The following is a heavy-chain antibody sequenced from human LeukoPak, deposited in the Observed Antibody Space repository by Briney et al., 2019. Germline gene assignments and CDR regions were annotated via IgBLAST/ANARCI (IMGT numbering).Heavy chain of an antibody. CDR3: ARGGSI. D-gene: IGHD3-9*01. CDR2: INWDGHRK. Sequence: GGSLRLSCVASGFMFNEYAMSWVRQVPGKGLEWVSGINWDGHRKGYADSVRGRFTISRDNAKNSLYLQMNSLRAEDTALYFCARGGSIWGQGTMVTVSS. CDR1: GFMFNEYA. V-gene: IGHV3-20*04. J-gene: IGHJ3*01.